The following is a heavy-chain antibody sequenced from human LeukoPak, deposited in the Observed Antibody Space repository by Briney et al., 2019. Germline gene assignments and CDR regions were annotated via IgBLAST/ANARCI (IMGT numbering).Heavy chain of an antibody. V-gene: IGHV3-48*04. CDR3: AREGGYYDSSGYSSYFDY. CDR1: GLTFSSYS. D-gene: IGHD3-22*01. J-gene: IGHJ4*02. CDR2: IRSSSSTI. Sequence: GGSLRLSCAASGLTFSSYSMNWVRQAPGKGLEWVSYIRSSSSTIYNADSVKGRFTISRDNAKNSLYLQMNSLRAEDTAVYYCAREGGYYDSSGYSSYFDYWGQGTLVTVSS.